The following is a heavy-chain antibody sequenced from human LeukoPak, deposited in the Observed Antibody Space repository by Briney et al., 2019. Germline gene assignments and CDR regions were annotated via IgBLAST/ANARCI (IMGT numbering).Heavy chain of an antibody. CDR2: INPSGGST. V-gene: IGHV1-46*01. CDR3: ARDSGGYYYDSSGYYAYGMDV. Sequence: ASVKVSCKASGYTFTSYYMHWVRQAPGQGLEWMGIINPSGGSTSYAQKFQGRVTMTRDTSMSTVYMELSSLRSEDTAVYYCARDSGGYYYDSSGYYAYGMDVWGQGTTITVSS. D-gene: IGHD3-22*01. CDR1: GYTFTSYY. J-gene: IGHJ6*02.